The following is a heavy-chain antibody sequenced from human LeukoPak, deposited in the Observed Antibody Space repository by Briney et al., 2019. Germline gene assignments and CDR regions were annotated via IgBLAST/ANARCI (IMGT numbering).Heavy chain of an antibody. CDR1: GFTFSSYA. J-gene: IGHJ3*02. CDR3: ARNPDYYDSRGFYYVDAFDI. CDR2: ISGSGGST. D-gene: IGHD3-22*01. Sequence: PGGSLRLSYAASGFTFSSYAMSWVRQAPGKGLEWVSAISGSGGSTYYADSVKGRFTISRDNSKNTLYLQMNSLRAEDTAVYYCARNPDYYDSRGFYYVDAFDIWGQGTMVTVSS. V-gene: IGHV3-23*01.